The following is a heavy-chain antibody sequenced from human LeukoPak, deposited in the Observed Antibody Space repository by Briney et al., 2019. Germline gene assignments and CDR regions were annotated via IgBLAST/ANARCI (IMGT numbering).Heavy chain of an antibody. V-gene: IGHV3-21*01. CDR1: GFTFSTYS. CDR2: ISGSSSYT. J-gene: IGHJ4*02. Sequence: GGSLRLSCAASGFTFSTYSMNWVRQAPGKGLEWVSSISGSSSYTFYADSVRGRFTISRDDAKNSLYLQMNSLRAEDTAVYYCARGTTGGYSPSHWGQGTLVTVSS. D-gene: IGHD5-12*01. CDR3: ARGTTGGYSPSH.